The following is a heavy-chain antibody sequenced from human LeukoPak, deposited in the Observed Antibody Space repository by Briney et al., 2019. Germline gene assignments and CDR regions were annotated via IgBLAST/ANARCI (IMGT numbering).Heavy chain of an antibody. Sequence: GGSLRLSCAASGFTFSGYAMNWVRQAPGKGLEWVSSINGGGNTFYADSVKGRFTISRDNAKNSLYLQMNSLRAEDTAVYYCARDKIVGATIFDYWGQGTLVTVSS. CDR1: GFTFSGYA. J-gene: IGHJ4*02. D-gene: IGHD1-26*01. CDR3: ARDKIVGATIFDY. CDR2: INGGGNT. V-gene: IGHV3-21*04.